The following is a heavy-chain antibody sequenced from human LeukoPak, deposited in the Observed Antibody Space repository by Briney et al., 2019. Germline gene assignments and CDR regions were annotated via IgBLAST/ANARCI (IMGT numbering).Heavy chain of an antibody. CDR3: AKDARTMVQGAYYFDY. V-gene: IGHV3-23*01. D-gene: IGHD3-10*01. CDR2: ISGSDGST. J-gene: IGHJ4*02. CDR1: GFTFSSYA. Sequence: GGSLRLSCAASGFTFSSYAMSWVRQAPGKGLEWVSAISGSDGSTYYADSVKGRFTISRDNSKNTLYLQMNSLRAEDTAVYYCAKDARTMVQGAYYFDYWGQGTLVTVSS.